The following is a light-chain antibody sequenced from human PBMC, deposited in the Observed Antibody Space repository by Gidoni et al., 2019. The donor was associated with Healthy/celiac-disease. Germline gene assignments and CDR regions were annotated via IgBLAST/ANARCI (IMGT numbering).Light chain of an antibody. CDR2: GAS. CDR3: QQYGSSPRLT. Sequence: IALTQSPGTLSLSPGERATLSCRASQSVSSSYLAWYQQKPGQAPRLLIYGASSRATGIPDRFSGSGSGTDFTLTISRLEPEDFAVYYCQQYGSSPRLTFXGXTKVEIK. V-gene: IGKV3-20*01. CDR1: QSVSSSY. J-gene: IGKJ4*01.